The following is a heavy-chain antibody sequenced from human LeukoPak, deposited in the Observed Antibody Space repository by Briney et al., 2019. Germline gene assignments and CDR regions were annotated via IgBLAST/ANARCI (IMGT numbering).Heavy chain of an antibody. D-gene: IGHD4-23*01. CDR1: GYTFTSYY. Sequence: ASVKVSCKASGYTFTSYYMHWVRQAPGQGLEWMGIINPRGGSTSYAQKFQGRVTMTRDTSTSTVYMGLSSLRSEDTGASYCARVNYGGTTFDYWGQGTLVTVSS. V-gene: IGHV1-46*01. CDR2: INPRGGST. J-gene: IGHJ4*02. CDR3: ARVNYGGTTFDY.